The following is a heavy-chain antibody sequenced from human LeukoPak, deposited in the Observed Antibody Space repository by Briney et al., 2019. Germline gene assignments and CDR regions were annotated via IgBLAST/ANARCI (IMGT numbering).Heavy chain of an antibody. CDR1: GGSMRSSDSY. CDR3: ARHKDCAYITHCPFDS. CDR2: IYYSGST. V-gene: IGHV4-39*01. J-gene: IGHJ4*02. D-gene: IGHD2-21*02. Sequence: SETLSLTCVVSGGSMRSSDSYWACSRQPPGKGLEWIVSIYYSGSTLYNPSFKGRVTIPVDAPRNQCFLKLNVCDPADTAGFYCARHKDCAYITHCPFDSWGQGILVTVSS.